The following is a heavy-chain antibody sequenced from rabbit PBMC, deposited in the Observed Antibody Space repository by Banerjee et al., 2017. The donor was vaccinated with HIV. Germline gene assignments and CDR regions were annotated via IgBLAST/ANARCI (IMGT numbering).Heavy chain of an antibody. CDR1: GIDFSSYYY. J-gene: IGHJ4*01. D-gene: IGHD6-1*01. V-gene: IGHV1S43*01. CDR2: IDAGGSGAT. CDR3: ARAGYAYGYPGYFNL. Sequence: QQQLEESGGGLVKPGGTLTLTCKASGIDFSSYYYMCWVRQAPGKGLELIACIDAGGSGATWYATWVNGRFTISRSTSLNTVDLKMTSLTVADTATYFCARAGYAYGYPGYFNLWGPGTLVTVS.